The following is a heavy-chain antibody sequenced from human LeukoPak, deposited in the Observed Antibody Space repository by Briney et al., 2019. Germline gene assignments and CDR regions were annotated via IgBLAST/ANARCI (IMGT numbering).Heavy chain of an antibody. D-gene: IGHD3-10*01. CDR1: GFTFSSCA. V-gene: IGHV3-23*01. J-gene: IGHJ4*02. CDR2: ISGSGGST. CDR3: AKDPSYYYGSGSDYFDS. Sequence: GGALRLSCAASGFTFSSCAMSWVRQAPGKGLEWVSAISGSGGSTYYADSVKGRFTISRDNSKNTLYLQMNSLRAEDTAVYYCAKDPSYYYGSGSDYFDSWGRGTLVTVSS.